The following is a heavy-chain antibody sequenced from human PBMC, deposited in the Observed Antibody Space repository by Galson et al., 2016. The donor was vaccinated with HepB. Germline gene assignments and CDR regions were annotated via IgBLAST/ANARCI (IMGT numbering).Heavy chain of an antibody. CDR2: ISGSGTTT. CDR1: GFTFSSYA. Sequence: SLRLSCAASGFTFSSYAMAWVRQAPEKGLEWVSVISGSGTTTYYADSVKGRFTISRDNPKNTLYLQMNSLRAEDTAVYYCAKGVSNQNWFDPWGQGTLVTVSS. CDR3: AKGVSNQNWFDP. J-gene: IGHJ5*02. D-gene: IGHD3-3*02. V-gene: IGHV3-23*01.